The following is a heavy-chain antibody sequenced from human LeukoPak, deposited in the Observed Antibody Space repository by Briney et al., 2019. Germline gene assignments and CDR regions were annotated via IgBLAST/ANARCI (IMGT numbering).Heavy chain of an antibody. Sequence: GASVKVSCKASGYTFTSYDINWVRQATGQGLEWMGLMNPNSGNTGYAQKFQGRVTMTRNTSISTAYMELSSLRSEDTAVYYCARGNGVEGYYSMDVWGQGTTVTVSS. V-gene: IGHV1-8*01. J-gene: IGHJ6*02. CDR2: MNPNSGNT. D-gene: IGHD2-15*01. CDR1: GYTFTSYD. CDR3: ARGNGVEGYYSMDV.